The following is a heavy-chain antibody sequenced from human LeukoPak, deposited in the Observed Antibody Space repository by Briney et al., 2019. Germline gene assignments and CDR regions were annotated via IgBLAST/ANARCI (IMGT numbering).Heavy chain of an antibody. CDR1: GFTFSSYS. CDR3: ATYGSRSYYYFDY. Sequence: GGSLRLSCAASGFTFSSYSMNWVRQAPGKGLEWVSSISSSTYIYYADSVKGRFTISRDNAKNSLYLQMNSLRAEDTAVYYCATYGSRSYYYFDYWGQGTLVTVSS. CDR2: ISSSTYI. V-gene: IGHV3-21*01. D-gene: IGHD3-10*01. J-gene: IGHJ4*02.